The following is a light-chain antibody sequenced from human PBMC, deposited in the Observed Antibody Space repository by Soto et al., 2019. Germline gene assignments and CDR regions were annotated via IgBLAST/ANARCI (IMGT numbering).Light chain of an antibody. Sequence: DIQMTQSPSSLSASVGDIDTITCRASQSISSCLAWYQKKPGKAPKLMXYDASSLESGVPSRFSGSGSGTELTLTISSLQTDDFANYYCQQYNSYSSITFGQGTRLETK. J-gene: IGKJ5*01. CDR3: QQYNSYSSIT. CDR2: DAS. V-gene: IGKV1-5*01. CDR1: QSISSC.